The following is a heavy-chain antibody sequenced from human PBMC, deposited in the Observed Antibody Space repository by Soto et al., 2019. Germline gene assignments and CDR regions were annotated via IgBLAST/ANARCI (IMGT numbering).Heavy chain of an antibody. Sequence: VQLQESGPGLVKPSGTLSLTCAVSGGSISSGNWWSWVRQSPRKGLEWIGEISHRGKTNHNPSLKSRVTISIDKSKNQFSLKLTSVTAADTAVYYCASHRGNTYGPYDYWGQGTLVTVSS. D-gene: IGHD5-18*01. CDR1: GGSISSGNW. CDR2: ISHRGKT. J-gene: IGHJ4*02. CDR3: ASHRGNTYGPYDY. V-gene: IGHV4-4*02.